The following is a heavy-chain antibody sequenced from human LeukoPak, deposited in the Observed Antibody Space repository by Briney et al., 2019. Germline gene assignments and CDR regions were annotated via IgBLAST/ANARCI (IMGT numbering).Heavy chain of an antibody. CDR2: TYYRSKWYN. V-gene: IGHV6-1*01. CDR3: ETGSGWADFHY. J-gene: IGHJ4*02. D-gene: IGHD6-19*01. CDR1: GDSVSSNSAV. Sequence: SQTLALTCAISGDSVSSNSAVWNWIRQSPSRGLEWLGRTYYRSKWYNDYAVSVKSRITINPDTSKNQFSLQLNSVTPEDTAVYYSETGSGWADFHYWGQGTLVTVSS.